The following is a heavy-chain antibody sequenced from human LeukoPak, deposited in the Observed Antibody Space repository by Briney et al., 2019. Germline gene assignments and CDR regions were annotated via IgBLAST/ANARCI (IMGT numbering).Heavy chain of an antibody. CDR1: GFTFSSYS. CDR3: AREHVERLWFGELLRATYYMDV. J-gene: IGHJ6*03. V-gene: IGHV3-21*01. D-gene: IGHD3-10*01. CDR2: ISSSSSYI. Sequence: KPGGSLRLSCAASGFTFSSYSMNWVRQAPGKGLEWVSSISSSSSYIYYADSVKGRFTISRDNAKNSLYLQMNSLRAEDTAVYYCAREHVERLWFGELLRATYYMDVWGKGTTVTVSS.